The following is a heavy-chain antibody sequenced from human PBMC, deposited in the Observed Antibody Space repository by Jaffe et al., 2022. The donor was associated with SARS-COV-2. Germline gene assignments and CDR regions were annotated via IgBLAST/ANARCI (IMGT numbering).Heavy chain of an antibody. CDR1: GFTFSNAW. CDR3: TMQPIVVVPNRDAKIDY. Sequence: EVQLVESGGGLVKPGGSLRLSCAASGFTFSNAWMSWVRQAPGKGLEWVGRIKSKTDGGTTDYAAPVKGRFTISRDDSKNTLYLQMNSLKTEDTAVYYCTMQPIVVVPNRDAKIDYWGQGTLVTVSS. D-gene: IGHD2-2*01. CDR2: IKSKTDGGTT. J-gene: IGHJ4*02. V-gene: IGHV3-15*01.